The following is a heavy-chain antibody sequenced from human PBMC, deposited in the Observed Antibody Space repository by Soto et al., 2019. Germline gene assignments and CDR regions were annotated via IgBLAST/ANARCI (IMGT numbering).Heavy chain of an antibody. CDR2: IIPIFGTA. CDR1: GGTFSSYA. V-gene: IGHV1-69*06. CDR3: ARKPYYYDSSGYPLYYYYGMDV. Sequence: SVKVSCKASGGTFSSYAISWVRQAPGQGLEWMGGIIPIFGTANYAQKFQGRVTITADKSTSTAYMELSSLRSEDTAVYYCARKPYYYDSSGYPLYYYYGMDVWGQGTTVTVSS. J-gene: IGHJ6*02. D-gene: IGHD3-22*01.